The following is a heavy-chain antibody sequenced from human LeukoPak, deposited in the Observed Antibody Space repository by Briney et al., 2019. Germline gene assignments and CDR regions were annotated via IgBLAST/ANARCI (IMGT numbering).Heavy chain of an antibody. Sequence: SETLSLTCTVSGGSISSGDYYWSWIRQPPGKGLEWIGYIYYSGSTYYNPSLKSRVTISVDTSKNQFSLKLSPVTAADTAVYYCARYYDILTGYRNDAFDIWGQGTMVTVSS. D-gene: IGHD3-9*01. CDR2: IYYSGST. CDR1: GGSISSGDYY. V-gene: IGHV4-30-4*01. J-gene: IGHJ3*02. CDR3: ARYYDILTGYRNDAFDI.